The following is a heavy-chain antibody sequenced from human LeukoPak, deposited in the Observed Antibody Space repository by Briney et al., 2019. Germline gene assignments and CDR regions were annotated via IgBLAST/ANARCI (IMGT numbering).Heavy chain of an antibody. D-gene: IGHD1-26*01. V-gene: IGHV3-33*01. CDR2: IWYDGSNK. CDR3: ARVVGGSYHNWFDP. Sequence: GGSLRLSCAASGFAFSSYGMHWARQAPGKGLEWVAVIWYDGSNKYYADSVKGRFTISRDNSKNTLYLQMSSLRAEDTAVYYCARVVGGSYHNWFDPWGQGTLVTVSS. CDR1: GFAFSSYG. J-gene: IGHJ5*02.